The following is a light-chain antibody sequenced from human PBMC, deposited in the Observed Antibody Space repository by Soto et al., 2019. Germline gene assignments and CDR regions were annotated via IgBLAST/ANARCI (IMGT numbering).Light chain of an antibody. V-gene: IGLV2-14*01. CDR3: SSSTSSSTLVV. J-gene: IGLJ2*01. CDR1: SSDVGGYNF. CDR2: DVT. Sequence: QSALTQPASVSGSPGQSITISCTGTSSDVGGYNFVSWYQQHPGKAPKLMIYDVTDRPSGVSNRFSGSKSGNTASLTISGRQEEDEADDYCSSSTSSSTLVVFGGGTKLTVL.